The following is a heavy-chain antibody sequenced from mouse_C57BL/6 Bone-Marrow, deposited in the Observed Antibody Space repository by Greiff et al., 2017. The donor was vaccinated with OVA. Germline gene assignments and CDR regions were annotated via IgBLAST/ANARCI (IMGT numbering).Heavy chain of an antibody. V-gene: IGHV5-4*01. Sequence: EVQRVESGGGLVKPGGSLKLSCAASGFTFSSYAMSWVRQTPEKRLEWVATISDGGSYTYYPDNVKGRFTMSRDNASNNLYLQLSHLKSEDAAMDYYASIYWYCDVWGTGTTVTVSS. CDR1: GFTFSSYA. J-gene: IGHJ1*03. CDR2: ISDGGSYT. CDR3: ASIYWYCDV.